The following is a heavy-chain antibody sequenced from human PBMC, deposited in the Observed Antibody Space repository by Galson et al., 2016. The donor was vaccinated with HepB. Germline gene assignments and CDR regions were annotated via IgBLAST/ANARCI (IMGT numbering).Heavy chain of an antibody. CDR3: ARGTETSWYGQFDY. CDR1: GITFSRHV. D-gene: IGHD2-2*01. J-gene: IGHJ4*02. CDR2: IWYDGSKK. V-gene: IGHV3-33*01. Sequence: SLRLSCAASGITFSRHVVHWVRQAPGKGLEWVAFIWYDGSKKYYGTSVEGRFTISRDNSKNTLYLQMNSLRVEDTAVYYCARGTETSWYGQFDYWGQGTLVTVSS.